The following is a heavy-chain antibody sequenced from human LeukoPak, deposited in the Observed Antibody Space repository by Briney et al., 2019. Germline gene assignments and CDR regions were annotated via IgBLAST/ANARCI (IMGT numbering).Heavy chain of an antibody. CDR2: ISSSSSYI. J-gene: IGHJ6*03. CDR3: ARATWDPNYYYFMDV. Sequence: GGSLRLSCAASGFTFSSYTMKWVRQAPGKGLEWVSSISSSSSYIYYADSVKGRFTISRDNAKNSLFLQMNSLRAEDTAVYFCARATWDPNYYYFMDVWGKGTTVTISS. CDR1: GFTFSSYT. D-gene: IGHD1-26*01. V-gene: IGHV3-21*01.